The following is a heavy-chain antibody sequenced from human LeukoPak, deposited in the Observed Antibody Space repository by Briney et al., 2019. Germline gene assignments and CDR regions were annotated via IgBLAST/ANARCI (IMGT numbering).Heavy chain of an antibody. Sequence: ASVKVSCKTSGYTFTSYYMHWVRQAPGQGLEWMGIINLSGGSTSYSQKFQGRVTMTRDTSTSTVYMELSSLRSEDTAVYYCVARGPYYSSYMDVWGKGSTVTVSS. CDR3: VARGPYYSSYMDV. CDR2: INLSGGST. J-gene: IGHJ6*03. V-gene: IGHV1-46*01. CDR1: GYTFTSYY.